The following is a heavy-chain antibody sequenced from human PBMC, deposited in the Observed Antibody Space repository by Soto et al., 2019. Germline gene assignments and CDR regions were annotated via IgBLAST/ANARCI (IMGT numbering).Heavy chain of an antibody. V-gene: IGHV3-30*18. J-gene: IGHJ4*02. CDR3: AKGMATIVDYFDY. CDR2: ISYDGSNK. CDR1: GFTFSSYG. D-gene: IGHD5-12*01. Sequence: GGSLRLSCAASGFTFSSYGMHWVRQAPGKGLEWVAVISYDGSNKYYADSVKGRFTISRDNSKNTLYLQMNSLGAEDTAVYYCAKGMATIVDYFDYWGQGTLVTVSS.